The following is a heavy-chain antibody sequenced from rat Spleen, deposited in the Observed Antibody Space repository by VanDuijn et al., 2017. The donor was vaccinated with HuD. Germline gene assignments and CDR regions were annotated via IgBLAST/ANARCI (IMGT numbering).Heavy chain of an antibody. D-gene: IGHD1-9*01. V-gene: IGHV6-6*01. CDR2: IKAKSNNYAT. J-gene: IGHJ2*01. Sequence: EVQVLESGGGLVQPGNSLKLSCATSGFTFSTAWMYWYRQFPEKRLEWVGRIKAKSNNYATDYTESVKGRFTISRDDSKSSIYLQMNNLKEEDTAIYYCAWRYYGYTSDYWGHGVMVTVSS. CDR1: GFTFSTAW. CDR3: AWRYYGYTSDY.